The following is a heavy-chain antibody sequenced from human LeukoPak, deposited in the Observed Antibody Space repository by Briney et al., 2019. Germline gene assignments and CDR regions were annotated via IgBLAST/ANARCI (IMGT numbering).Heavy chain of an antibody. V-gene: IGHV4-34*01. CDR1: GGSFSGDY. Sequence: SETLSLTCAVYGGSFSGDYWSWIRQPPGKGLEWIGEINHSGSTNYNPSLKSRVTISVDTSKNQFSLKLSSVTAADTAVYYCARGRPRNDIWGQGTMVTVSS. CDR2: INHSGST. CDR3: ARGRPRNDI. J-gene: IGHJ3*02. D-gene: IGHD1-14*01.